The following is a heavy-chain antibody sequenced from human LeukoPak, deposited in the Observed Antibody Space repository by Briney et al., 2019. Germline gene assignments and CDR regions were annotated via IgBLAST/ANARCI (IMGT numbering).Heavy chain of an antibody. D-gene: IGHD3-22*01. V-gene: IGHV3-11*01. CDR2: ISSSGSPI. Sequence: GGSLRLSCAASGFTFSDYYMSWIRQAPGKGLEWVSYISSSGSPINYADSVKGRFTISRDNAKNSLYLQMNSLRAENTAVYYCAKDLPYYYDSSGSGDAFDIWGRGTMVIVST. J-gene: IGHJ3*02. CDR3: AKDLPYYYDSSGSGDAFDI. CDR1: GFTFSDYY.